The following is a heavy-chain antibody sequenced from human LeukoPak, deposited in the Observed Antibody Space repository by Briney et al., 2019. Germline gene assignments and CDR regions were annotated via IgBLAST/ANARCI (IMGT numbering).Heavy chain of an antibody. CDR1: GASINSGNYY. V-gene: IGHV4-61*02. J-gene: IGHJ3*02. D-gene: IGHD3-10*01. CDR3: ARHGGMVRGFSDAFDI. CDR2: ISTSGST. Sequence: SETLSLTCTVSGASINSGNYYWSWIRQPAGKGLEWIGRISTSGSTNHNPSPKSRVTISVDTSKNQLSLKLSSVTAADTAVYYCARHGGMVRGFSDAFDIWGQGTMVTVSS.